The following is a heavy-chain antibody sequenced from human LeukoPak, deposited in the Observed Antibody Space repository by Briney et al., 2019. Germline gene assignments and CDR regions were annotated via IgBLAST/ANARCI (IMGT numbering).Heavy chain of an antibody. CDR3: AREGRSTSVWCSGGSCYDFDY. CDR2: ISNTKNEM. D-gene: IGHD2-15*01. CDR1: GFTFSTYN. V-gene: IGHV3-21*01. Sequence: GGSLRLSCAASGFTFSTYNMNRVRQPPGKGLEWVSSISNTKNEMYYADSVKGRFTISRNNAKNSLYLQMNSLRAEDTAVYYCAREGRSTSVWCSGGSCYDFDYWGQGALVTVSS. J-gene: IGHJ4*02.